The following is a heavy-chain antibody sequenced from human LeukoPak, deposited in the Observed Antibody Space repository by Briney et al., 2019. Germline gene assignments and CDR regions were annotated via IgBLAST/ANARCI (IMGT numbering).Heavy chain of an antibody. D-gene: IGHD6-13*01. V-gene: IGHV3-73*01. CDR3: VKGPYSSTWPYFDY. Sequence: GGSLRLSCAASGFSFSDSPIHWVRQASGKGLEWVGRIRSKDQNSATAYAESVKGRFTISRDNSKNTLYLQMSSLRAEDTAVYYCVKGPYSSTWPYFDYWGQGTLVTVSS. J-gene: IGHJ4*02. CDR2: IRSKDQNSAT. CDR1: GFSFSDSP.